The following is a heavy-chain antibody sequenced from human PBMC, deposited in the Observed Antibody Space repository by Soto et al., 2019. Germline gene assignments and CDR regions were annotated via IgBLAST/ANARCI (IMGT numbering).Heavy chain of an antibody. Sequence: PGGSLRLSCAVSGFTFNNYAMSWVRQAPGKGLEWVSGISGSGASTYYADSVKGRLTISRDNSKNTLYLQMNSLRAEDTAVYYCAKHSDIIVVPPEVWFDSWGQGTLVTVSS. CDR1: GFTFNNYA. CDR2: ISGSGAST. J-gene: IGHJ5*01. CDR3: AKHSDIIVVPPEVWFDS. V-gene: IGHV3-23*01. D-gene: IGHD2-2*01.